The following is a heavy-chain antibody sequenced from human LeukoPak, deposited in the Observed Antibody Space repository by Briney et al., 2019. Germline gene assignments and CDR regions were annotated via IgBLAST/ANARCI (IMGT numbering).Heavy chain of an antibody. D-gene: IGHD6-19*01. Sequence: GGSLRLSCSASGFTFGDFAMHWVRQPPGKGLEWVSDISGSGGTTHYADSVKGRFTISRDNSKNTLYMQMNSLRAEDTAIYYCAKGPLIEVAGTTWDYWGQGTLVTVSS. CDR1: GFTFGDFA. V-gene: IGHV3-23*01. J-gene: IGHJ4*02. CDR3: AKGPLIEVAGTTWDY. CDR2: ISGSGGTT.